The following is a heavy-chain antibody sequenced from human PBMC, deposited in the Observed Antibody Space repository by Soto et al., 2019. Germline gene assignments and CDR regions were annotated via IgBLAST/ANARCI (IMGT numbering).Heavy chain of an antibody. V-gene: IGHV6-1*01. J-gene: IGHJ4*02. CDR3: ARVNYDILTGYFYYFDY. D-gene: IGHD3-9*01. CDR2: TYYRSKWYN. Sequence: SQTLSLTCAISGDSVSSNSAAWNWIRQSPSRGLEWLGRTYYRSKWYNDYAVSVKSRITINPDTSKNQFSLQLNSVTPEDTAVYYCARVNYDILTGYFYYFDYWGQGTPVTVSS. CDR1: GDSVSSNSAA.